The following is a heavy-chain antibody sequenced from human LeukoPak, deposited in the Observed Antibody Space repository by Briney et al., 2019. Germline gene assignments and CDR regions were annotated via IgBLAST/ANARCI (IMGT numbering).Heavy chain of an antibody. D-gene: IGHD1-26*01. CDR3: ARGGGYYGIDY. V-gene: IGHV3-66*02. CDR1: GFTVDSNY. CDR2: IYSSGNT. Sequence: PGGSLRPSCAASGFTVDSNYMNWVRQAPGKGLEWVSVIYSSGNTYYADSVKGRFTISRDNSRNRLNLQMNSLRSEDTAIYYCARGGGYYGIDYWGQGTLVTVSS. J-gene: IGHJ4*02.